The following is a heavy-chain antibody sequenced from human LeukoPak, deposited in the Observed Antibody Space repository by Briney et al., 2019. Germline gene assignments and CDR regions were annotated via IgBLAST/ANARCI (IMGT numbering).Heavy chain of an antibody. J-gene: IGHJ5*02. CDR2: MIAHSGNT. CDR1: GYTFTSYD. D-gene: IGHD3-10*01. CDR3: VLGMHVRGEAFVAT. Sequence: AASLKVSCEASGYTFTSYDKYWGRQGPGGRLQRMVWMIAHSGNTGYEQTLQGRVSMTRDTSISTAYMELSTLRSEDTAVYYCVLGMHVRGEAFVATWGQGTLVTVSS. V-gene: IGHV1-8*01.